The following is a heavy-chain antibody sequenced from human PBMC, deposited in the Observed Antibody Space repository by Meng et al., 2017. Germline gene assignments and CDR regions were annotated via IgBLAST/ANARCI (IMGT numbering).Heavy chain of an antibody. CDR2: IYHSGST. D-gene: IGHD4-17*01. CDR3: ARGTDYGDYYFDY. Sequence: QAADPVLTTPSGTLSLTCAGSGGSISRSYWWSWLRQPPGKGLGVIGEIYHSGSTNYNPSLKSRVTISVDKSKNQFSLKLSSVTAADTAVYYCARGTDYGDYYFDYWGQGTLVTVSS. J-gene: IGHJ4*02. V-gene: IGHV4-4*02. CDR1: GGSISRSYW.